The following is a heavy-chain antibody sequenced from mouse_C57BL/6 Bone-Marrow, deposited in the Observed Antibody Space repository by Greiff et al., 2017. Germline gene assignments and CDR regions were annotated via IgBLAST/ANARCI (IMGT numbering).Heavy chain of an antibody. CDR1: GYTFTSYW. CDR3: ARHTTSEAMDY. D-gene: IGHD1-1*01. V-gene: IGHV1-69*01. J-gene: IGHJ4*01. CDR2: IDPSDSYT. Sequence: QVQLQQPGAELVMPGASVKLSCKASGYTFTSYWMHWVKQRPGQGLEWIGEIDPSDSYTTYNQKFKGKSTLTVDKSSSTAYMQLSSLTSEDSAVYYCARHTTSEAMDYWGQGTSVTVSS.